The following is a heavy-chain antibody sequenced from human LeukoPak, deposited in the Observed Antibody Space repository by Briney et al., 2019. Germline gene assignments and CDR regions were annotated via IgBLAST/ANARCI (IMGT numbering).Heavy chain of an antibody. CDR2: ISAYNGNT. D-gene: IGHD4-17*01. V-gene: IGHV1-18*01. Sequence: ASVNVSCQASGYTFTSYGISRVRQAPGQGREWMGWISAYNGNTNYAQKLQGRVTLTTDTSTSTAYMELRSLRSDDTAVYYRARALDYGDYYYYMDVWGKGTTVTVSS. CDR3: ARALDYGDYYYYMDV. CDR1: GYTFTSYG. J-gene: IGHJ6*03.